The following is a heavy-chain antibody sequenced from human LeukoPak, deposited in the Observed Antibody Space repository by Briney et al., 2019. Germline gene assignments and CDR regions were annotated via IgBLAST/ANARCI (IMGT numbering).Heavy chain of an antibody. V-gene: IGHV3-23*01. J-gene: IGHJ4*02. D-gene: IGHD6-13*01. CDR1: GCSFSTYA. Sequence: GWSLRLSCAPSGCSFSTYAMSWVRQAPRQGLEWVSAISGSGKTYYPDSVKGRFTISRDNSKNTLFLLRDGLRAEDTAVYYCAKERDAKGYFDYGGKGPVVSV. CDR3: AKERDAKGYFDY. CDR2: ISGSGKT.